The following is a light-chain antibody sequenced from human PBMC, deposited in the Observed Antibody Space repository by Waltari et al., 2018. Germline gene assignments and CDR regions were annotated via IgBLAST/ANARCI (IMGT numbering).Light chain of an antibody. J-gene: IGLJ3*02. CDR3: CSYAGRATWA. CDR1: SSDVGGYDY. V-gene: IGLV2-11*01. CDR2: DVN. Sequence: QSALTQPRSVSGSPGHSVTISCTGTSSDVGGYDYVSWYQQHPGKAPKLVIYDVNKRPSGVPVRFSGSKSGNTASLTISGLQADDEADYNCCSYAGRATWAFGGGTKLTVL.